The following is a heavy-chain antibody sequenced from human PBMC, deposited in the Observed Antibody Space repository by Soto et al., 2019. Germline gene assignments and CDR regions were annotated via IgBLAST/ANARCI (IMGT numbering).Heavy chain of an antibody. V-gene: IGHV1-2*02. J-gene: IGHJ6*02. CDR1: GYTFTGYY. Sequence: QVQLVQSGAEVKKPGASVKVSCKASGYTFTGYYMHWVRQAPGQGLEWMGWINPNSGGTNYAQKFQGRVTMTRDTAIRTAYMELSRLRSDDTAVYYCGRDFWSGYYEAHHYGMDVWGQGTTVTVSS. CDR3: GRDFWSGYYEAHHYGMDV. CDR2: INPNSGGT. D-gene: IGHD3-3*01.